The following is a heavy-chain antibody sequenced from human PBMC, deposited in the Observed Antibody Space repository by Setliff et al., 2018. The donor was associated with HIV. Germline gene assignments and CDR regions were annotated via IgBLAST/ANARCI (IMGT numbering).Heavy chain of an antibody. CDR1: GGSIVSSSYY. J-gene: IGHJ6*03. V-gene: IGHV4-39*07. D-gene: IGHD1-26*01. CDR2: TDPSGST. Sequence: TLSLTCTVSGGSIVSSSYYWGWIRQPPGKGLEWIGETDPSGSTKYNPSLKSRVTISVDRSKNQFSLKLTFVTAADTAVYYCARGQDLGATWTGYYYYYMDVWGKGTTVTVSS. CDR3: ARGQDLGATWTGYYYYYMDV.